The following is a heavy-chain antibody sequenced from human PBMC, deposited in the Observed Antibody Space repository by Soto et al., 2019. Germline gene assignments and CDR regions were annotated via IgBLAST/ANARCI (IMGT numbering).Heavy chain of an antibody. Sequence: SETLSLTCTVSGGSVSSDAYYWSWIRQHPGKGLEWIGYIYYSGHAYYNPSLQSRLTISVDMSKNQFSLKLNSVTAADTAVYYCARVIRYGYNYDEYVDYWGQGTLVPVSS. V-gene: IGHV4-31*03. CDR2: IYYSGHA. CDR1: GGSVSSDAYY. J-gene: IGHJ4*02. CDR3: ARVIRYGYNYDEYVDY. D-gene: IGHD5-12*01.